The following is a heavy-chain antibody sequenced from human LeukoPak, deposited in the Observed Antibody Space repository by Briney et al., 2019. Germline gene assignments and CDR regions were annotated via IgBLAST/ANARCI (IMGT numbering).Heavy chain of an antibody. CDR2: IIPIFGTA. CDR1: GGTFSSYA. CDR3: ARNVAAAGHYYFDY. D-gene: IGHD6-13*01. V-gene: IGHV1-69*05. Sequence: SVKVSCKASGGTFSSYAISWVRQAPGQGLEWMGGIIPIFGTANYAQKFQGRVTITTDESTSTAYMELSSLRSEGTAVYYCARNVAAAGHYYFDYWGQGTLVTVSS. J-gene: IGHJ4*02.